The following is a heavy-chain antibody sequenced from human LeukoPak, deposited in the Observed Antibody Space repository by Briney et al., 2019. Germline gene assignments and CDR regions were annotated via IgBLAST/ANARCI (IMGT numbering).Heavy chain of an antibody. CDR3: ASSYSSGWFGY. J-gene: IGHJ5*01. Sequence: SETLSLTCAVSGYSISSGYYWGWIRQPPGKWLEWIGSIYHSGSTYYNPSLKSRVTISVDTSKNQFSLKLSSVTAADTAVYYCASSYSSGWFGYWGQGTLVTVSS. CDR1: GYSISSGYY. CDR2: IYHSGST. V-gene: IGHV4-38-2*01. D-gene: IGHD6-19*01.